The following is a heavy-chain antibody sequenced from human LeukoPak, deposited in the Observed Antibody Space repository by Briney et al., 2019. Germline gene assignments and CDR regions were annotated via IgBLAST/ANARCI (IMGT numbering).Heavy chain of an antibody. J-gene: IGHJ4*02. CDR3: GREGGGFDY. CDR2: IYYSGNT. V-gene: IGHV4-39*07. Sequence: SETLSLTCTVSGGSISSSTYYWGWIRQPPGKGLEWIGSIYYSGNTYYNPSLNSRVTISVDTSKNQFSLKLSSVTAADTAVYYCGREGGGFDYWGQGTLVTVSS. D-gene: IGHD3-16*01. CDR1: GGSISSSTYY.